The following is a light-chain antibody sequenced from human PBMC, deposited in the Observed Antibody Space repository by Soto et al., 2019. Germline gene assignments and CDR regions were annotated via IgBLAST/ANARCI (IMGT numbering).Light chain of an antibody. CDR2: EDN. V-gene: IGLV6-57*04. CDR1: RGSIASSS. Sequence: NFMLTQPHSVSESPGKTVSISCTRSRGSIASSSVQWYQQRPGSAPTTVIYEDNQRPSGVPDRFSGSIDSSSNSASLTISGLQTEDEADYYCQSYDGYNVVFGGGTKLTVL. J-gene: IGLJ2*01. CDR3: QSYDGYNVV.